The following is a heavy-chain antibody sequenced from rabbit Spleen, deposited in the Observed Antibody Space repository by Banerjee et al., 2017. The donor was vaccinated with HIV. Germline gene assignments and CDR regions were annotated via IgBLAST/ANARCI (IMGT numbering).Heavy chain of an antibody. Sequence: QSLEESGGDLVKPGASLTLTCTASGFTISSSDWICWVRQAPGKGLELIACIYSSSGSTWYASWAKGRFTISKTSSTTVTLQMTSLTAADTATYFCARDTGSSFSSYGMDLWGQGTLVTVS. V-gene: IGHV1S40*01. CDR1: GFTISSSDW. CDR3: ARDTGSSFSSYGMDL. D-gene: IGHD8-1*01. J-gene: IGHJ6*01. CDR2: IYSSSGST.